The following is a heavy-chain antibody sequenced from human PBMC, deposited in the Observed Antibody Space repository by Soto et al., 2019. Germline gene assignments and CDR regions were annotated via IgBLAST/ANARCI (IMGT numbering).Heavy chain of an antibody. CDR3: AMHCSGDCFGFDY. CDR1: GFTVSTNY. D-gene: IGHD2-21*02. CDR2: IYNDGST. Sequence: EVQLVETGGGLIQPGGSLRLSCAASGFTVSTNYMSWVRQAPGKGLEWVSIIYNDGSTDYADSVKGRFTISRDNSRNTLYLQMNSLRAEDTAVYYCAMHCSGDCFGFDYWGQGTLVTVSS. J-gene: IGHJ4*02. V-gene: IGHV3-53*02.